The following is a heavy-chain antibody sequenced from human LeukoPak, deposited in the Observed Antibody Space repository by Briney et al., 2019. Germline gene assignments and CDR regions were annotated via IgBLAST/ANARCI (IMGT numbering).Heavy chain of an antibody. D-gene: IGHD4-17*01. CDR1: GYTLTELS. CDR3: ATDLWRPGAVTNLGLDY. V-gene: IGHV1-24*01. J-gene: IGHJ4*02. Sequence: ASVKVSCKVSGYTLTELSMYWVRQAPGKGLEWMGGFDPEDGETIYAQKFQGRVTMTEDTSTDTAYMELSSLRSEDTAVYYCATDLWRPGAVTNLGLDYWGQGTLVTVSS. CDR2: FDPEDGET.